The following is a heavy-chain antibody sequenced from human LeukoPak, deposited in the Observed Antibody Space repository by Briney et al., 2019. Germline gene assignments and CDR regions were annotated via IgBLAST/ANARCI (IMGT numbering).Heavy chain of an antibody. V-gene: IGHV3-48*01. CDR2: ISSSSSTI. J-gene: IGHJ4*02. CDR3: ARDWSLFDY. D-gene: IGHD1-1*01. CDR1: GFTFSSYS. Sequence: GGSLRLSCAASGFTFSSYSMNWVRQAPGKGLEWVSYISSSSSTIYYADSVKGRFTISRDNAKNSLYLQMNGLRAEDTAVYYCARDWSLFDYWGQGTLVTVSS.